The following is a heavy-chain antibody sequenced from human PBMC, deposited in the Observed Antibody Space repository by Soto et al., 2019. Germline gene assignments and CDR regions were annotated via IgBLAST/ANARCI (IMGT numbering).Heavy chain of an antibody. V-gene: IGHV4-4*02. Sequence: QVQLQESGPGLVKPSGTLSLTCAVSGGSVTISNWWSWVRQTPGKGLEWIEQIHHSGSTNYNPSLTSRVTISVDKSKNQFSLEMKSVTAADTAVYYCARGGYYFYMDAWGKGTTVTVSS. CDR2: IHHSGST. CDR1: GGSVTISNW. J-gene: IGHJ6*03. D-gene: IGHD1-26*01. CDR3: ARGGYYFYMDA.